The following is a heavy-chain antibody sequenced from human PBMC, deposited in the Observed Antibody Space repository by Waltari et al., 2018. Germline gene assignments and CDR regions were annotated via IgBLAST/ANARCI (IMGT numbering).Heavy chain of an antibody. D-gene: IGHD6-19*01. J-gene: IGHJ4*02. CDR2: IKQDGSEN. V-gene: IGHV3-7*01. CDR1: GFTFSRYW. Sequence: EVQLVESGGGLVQPGGSLRLSCAASGFTFSRYWMSWVRQAPGKGLEWVANIKQDGSENYYVDSVKGRFTCSRDNAKNSLYLQMNSLRAEDTAVYYCARPYASGWYINFDYWGQGTLVTVSS. CDR3: ARPYASGWYINFDY.